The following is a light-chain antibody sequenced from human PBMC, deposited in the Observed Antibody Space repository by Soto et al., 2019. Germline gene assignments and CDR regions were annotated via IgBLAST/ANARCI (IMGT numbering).Light chain of an antibody. J-gene: IGKJ1*01. Sequence: DIQITQSPSSLSASVGDRVTITFRASQSISSYLNWYQQKPGKAPKLVIYAASSLQSGVPSRFRGSGSGTEFTLTISSLQPDDFATYYCQQYNSYSWTFGQGTKVDIK. CDR1: QSISSY. V-gene: IGKV1-39*01. CDR2: AAS. CDR3: QQYNSYSWT.